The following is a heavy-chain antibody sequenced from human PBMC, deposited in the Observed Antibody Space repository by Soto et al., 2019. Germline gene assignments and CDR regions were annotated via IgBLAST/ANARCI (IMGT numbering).Heavy chain of an antibody. CDR2: ISSSSSYI. CDR1: GFTFSSYS. CDR3: ARASQAWWERSLFDP. Sequence: EVQLVESGGGLVKPGGSLRLSCAASGFTFSSYSMNWVRQAPGKGLEWVSSISSSSSYIYYADSVKGRFTISRDNAKNSLYLQMKSLRAEDTAVYYCARASQAWWERSLFDPWGQGTLVTVSS. V-gene: IGHV3-21*01. J-gene: IGHJ5*02. D-gene: IGHD1-26*01.